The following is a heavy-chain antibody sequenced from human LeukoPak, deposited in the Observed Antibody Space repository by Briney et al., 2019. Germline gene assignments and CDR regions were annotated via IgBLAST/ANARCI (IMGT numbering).Heavy chain of an antibody. V-gene: IGHV1-2*06. Sequence: ASVKVSCKASGYTFTGYYMHWVRQAPGQGLEWMGRINPNSGGTNYAQKFQGRVTMTRDTSISTAYMELSRLRSDDTAVYYCARAPGGEYGDYWYFDLWGRGTLVTVSS. CDR3: ARAPGGEYGDYWYFDL. CDR1: GYTFTGYY. J-gene: IGHJ2*01. CDR2: INPNSGGT. D-gene: IGHD4-17*01.